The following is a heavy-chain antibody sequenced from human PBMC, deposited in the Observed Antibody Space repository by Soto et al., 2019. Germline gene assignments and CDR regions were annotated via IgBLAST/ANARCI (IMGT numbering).Heavy chain of an antibody. CDR1: GLTFDDYV. CDR3: SKDITAAQPHGTAV. J-gene: IGHJ6*04. CDR2: ISWNSVNR. Sequence: GGSLRLSCAASGLTFDDYVMHWVRQAPGKGLEWVASISWNSVNRGYGDSVKGRFTISRDNAKNSLYLQMNSLRADDTALYYCSKDITAAQPHGTAVWGKGTTVTVSS. V-gene: IGHV3-9*01. D-gene: IGHD6-13*01.